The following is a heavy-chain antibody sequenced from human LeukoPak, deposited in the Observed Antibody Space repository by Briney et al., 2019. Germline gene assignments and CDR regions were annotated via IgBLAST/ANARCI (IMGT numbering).Heavy chain of an antibody. CDR1: GFTVSSNY. CDR2: IYSGGST. J-gene: IGHJ4*02. Sequence: PGGSLRLSCAASGFTVSSNYMSWVRQAPGKGLEGVSIIYSGGSTYYADSVRGRFTISRDNSKNTLYLQMNSLRAEDTAVYYCARDFGSSGYYLDYWGQGTLVTVSS. D-gene: IGHD3-22*01. CDR3: ARDFGSSGYYLDY. V-gene: IGHV3-53*01.